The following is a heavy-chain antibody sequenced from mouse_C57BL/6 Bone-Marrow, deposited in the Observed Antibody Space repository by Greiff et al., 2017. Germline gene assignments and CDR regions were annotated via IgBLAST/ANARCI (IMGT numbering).Heavy chain of an antibody. CDR3: ARDGDYGLDY. V-gene: IGHV5-16*01. D-gene: IGHD2-13*01. Sequence: DVKLVESEGGLVQPGSSMKLSCTASGFTFSDYYMAWVRQVPEKGLEWVANINYDGSSTYYLDSLKSRFIISRDNAKNILYLQMSSLKSEDTATYYCARDGDYGLDYWGQGTTLTVSS. CDR2: INYDGSST. CDR1: GFTFSDYY. J-gene: IGHJ2*01.